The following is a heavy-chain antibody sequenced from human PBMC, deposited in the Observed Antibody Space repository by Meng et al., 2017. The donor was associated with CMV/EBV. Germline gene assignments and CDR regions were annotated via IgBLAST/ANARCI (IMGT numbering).Heavy chain of an antibody. CDR2: ISGSGGST. V-gene: IGHV3-23*01. CDR3: AKDLDNDFWSGYSEGYFQH. J-gene: IGHJ1*01. Sequence: GESLKISCAASGFTFSSYAMSWVRQAPGKGLEWVSAISGSGGSTYYADSVKGRFTISRDNSKNTLYLQMNSLGAEDTAVYYCAKDLDNDFWSGYSEGYFQHWGQGTLVTVSS. CDR1: GFTFSSYA. D-gene: IGHD3-3*01.